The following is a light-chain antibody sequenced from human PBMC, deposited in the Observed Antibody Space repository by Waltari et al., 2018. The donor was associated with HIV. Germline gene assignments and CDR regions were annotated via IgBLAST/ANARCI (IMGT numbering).Light chain of an antibody. Sequence: SYVLTQPPSVSVAPGQPASITCRGDDLGSKSVQWSYQKSGQAPLLVVYDDSDRPSGVAARVSGSNSDNTATLNIAAGDEADDYCQVWDKTAACVFGGGTKLTVL. CDR1: DLGSKS. CDR2: DDS. CDR3: QVWDKTAACV. V-gene: IGLV3-21*02. J-gene: IGLJ3*02.